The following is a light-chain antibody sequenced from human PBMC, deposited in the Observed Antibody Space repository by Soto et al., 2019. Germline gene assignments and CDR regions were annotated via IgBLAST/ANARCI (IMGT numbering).Light chain of an antibody. V-gene: IGLV1-51*01. CDR1: SSNIGNNY. CDR3: GTWDTSLSAGV. J-gene: IGLJ3*02. Sequence: HSVLTQPPSVSAAPGQKVTISCSGSSSNIGNNYVSWYQQFPGTAPKLLIYDNNNRPSGIPDRFSGSKSGTSATLGITGLQTGDEADYYCGTWDTSLSAGVFGGGTKVTVL. CDR2: DNN.